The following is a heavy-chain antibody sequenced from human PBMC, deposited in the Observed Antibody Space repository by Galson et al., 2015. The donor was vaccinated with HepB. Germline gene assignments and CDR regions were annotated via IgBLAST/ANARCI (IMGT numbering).Heavy chain of an antibody. CDR2: INAGNGNT. CDR3: ARVVVITLAGAFDI. J-gene: IGHJ3*02. Sequence: SVKVSCKASGYTFTSYAMHWVRQAPGQRLEWMGWINAGNGNTKYSQKFQGRVTITRDTSASTAYMELSSLRSEDTAVYYCARVVVITLAGAFDIWGQGTMVTVSS. V-gene: IGHV1-3*01. D-gene: IGHD3-22*01. CDR1: GYTFTSYA.